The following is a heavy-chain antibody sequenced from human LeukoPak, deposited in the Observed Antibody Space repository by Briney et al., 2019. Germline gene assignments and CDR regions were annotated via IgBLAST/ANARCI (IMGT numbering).Heavy chain of an antibody. CDR1: GYTLTELS. D-gene: IGHD3-10*01. CDR2: FDPEDGET. Sequence: GASVKVSCKVSGYTLTELSMHWVRQAPGKGLEWMGGFDPEDGETIYAQKFQGRVTMTEDTSTNTAYMELSSLRSEDTAVYYCATGSLEPRQTKVITQSVYYYYYYGMDVWGQGTTVTVSS. CDR3: ATGSLEPRQTKVITQSVYYYYYYGMDV. J-gene: IGHJ6*02. V-gene: IGHV1-24*01.